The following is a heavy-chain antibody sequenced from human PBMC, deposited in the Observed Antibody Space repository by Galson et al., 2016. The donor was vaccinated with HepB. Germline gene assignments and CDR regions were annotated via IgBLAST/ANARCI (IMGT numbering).Heavy chain of an antibody. Sequence: TLSLTCAVSGGSISSGGYSWSWIRQTPGKGLEWIGYIYHSGSTFYNPSLKSQVTISVGRSKNQFSLKLSSVTAADTAVYFCARTTYYYGSVYGMDVWGQGTTVTVSS. CDR1: GGSISSGGYS. J-gene: IGHJ6*02. V-gene: IGHV4-30-2*01. CDR2: IYHSGST. CDR3: ARTTYYYGSVYGMDV. D-gene: IGHD3-10*01.